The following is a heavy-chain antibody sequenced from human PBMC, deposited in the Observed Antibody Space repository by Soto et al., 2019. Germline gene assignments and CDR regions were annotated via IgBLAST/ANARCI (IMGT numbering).Heavy chain of an antibody. CDR2: INPSGGST. Sequence: GASVKGSWKASGYTFSSYYMHWVRQAPGQGLQWMGIINPSGGSTSYAQKFQGRVTMTRDTSTSTVYMELSSLRSEDTAVYYCARDRTAAGRRFDYWGQGTLVTVSS. J-gene: IGHJ4*02. CDR3: ARDRTAAGRRFDY. V-gene: IGHV1-46*01. CDR1: GYTFSSYY. D-gene: IGHD6-13*01.